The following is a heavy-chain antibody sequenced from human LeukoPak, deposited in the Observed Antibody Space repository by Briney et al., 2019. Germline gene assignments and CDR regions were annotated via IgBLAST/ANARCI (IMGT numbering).Heavy chain of an antibody. V-gene: IGHV3-30*03. D-gene: IGHD3-10*01. Sequence: GGSLRLSCAASGFTFSSYGMHWVRQAPGKGLEWVAVISYDGSNKYYADSVKGRFTISRDNSKNTLYLQINSLRAEDTAVYYCATSGSMVRGVTTDYWGQGTLVTVSS. CDR2: ISYDGSNK. J-gene: IGHJ4*02. CDR3: ATSGSMVRGVTTDY. CDR1: GFTFSSYG.